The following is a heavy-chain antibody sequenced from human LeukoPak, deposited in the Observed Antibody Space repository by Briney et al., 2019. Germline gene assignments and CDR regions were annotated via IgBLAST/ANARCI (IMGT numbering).Heavy chain of an antibody. V-gene: IGHV1-69*04. Sequence: ASVKVSCKASGGTFSSYAISWVRQAPGQGLEWMGRIIPILGIANYAQKFQGRVTITADKSTSTAYMELSSLRSEDTAVYYCARDGGGSYDSSGYYVWGQGTLVTVSS. D-gene: IGHD3-22*01. CDR2: IIPILGIA. CDR1: GGTFSSYA. J-gene: IGHJ4*02. CDR3: ARDGGGSYDSSGYYV.